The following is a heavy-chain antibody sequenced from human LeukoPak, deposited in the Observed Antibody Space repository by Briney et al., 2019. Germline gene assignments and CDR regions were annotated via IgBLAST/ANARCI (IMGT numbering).Heavy chain of an antibody. D-gene: IGHD6-13*01. CDR1: GYSFTSYW. J-gene: IGHJ6*04. V-gene: IGHV5-51*01. Sequence: GESLKISCKGSGYSFTSYWIGWVRQMPGKGLEWMGIIYPGDSDTRYSPSFQGQVTISADKSISTAYLQWNSLKASDTAMYYCARHGIAAAGTGSDYYYGMDVWGKGTTVTVSS. CDR3: ARHGIAAAGTGSDYYYGMDV. CDR2: IYPGDSDT.